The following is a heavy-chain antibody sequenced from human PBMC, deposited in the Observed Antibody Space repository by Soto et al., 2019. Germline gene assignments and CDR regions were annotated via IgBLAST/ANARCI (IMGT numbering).Heavy chain of an antibody. V-gene: IGHV1-46*01. D-gene: IGHD3-3*01. CDR1: GYTFTSYY. Sequence: ASVKVSCKASGYTFTSYYMHWVRQAPGQGLEWMGIINPSGGSTSYAQKFQGRVTMTRDTSTSTVYMELSSLRSEDTAVYCCARDGEMEKRAVDDFWRTYGYGMDVWGQGTTVTVSS. CDR2: INPSGGST. J-gene: IGHJ6*02. CDR3: ARDGEMEKRAVDDFWRTYGYGMDV.